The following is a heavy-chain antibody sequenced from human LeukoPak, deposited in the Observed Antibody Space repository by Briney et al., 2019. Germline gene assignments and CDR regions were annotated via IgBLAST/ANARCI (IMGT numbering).Heavy chain of an antibody. D-gene: IGHD5-18*01. V-gene: IGHV4-38-2*02. CDR2: IYYSGTT. CDR1: GYSISSGYY. J-gene: IGHJ5*02. CDR3: AKGAGGFSYYNWFDP. Sequence: PSETLSLTCTVSGYSISSGYYWGWIRQSPGKGLEWIGSIYYSGTTHYNPSLESRVTISVDTSKNQFSLKLASVTAADTAIYYCAKGAGGFSYYNWFDPWGQGTLVTVSS.